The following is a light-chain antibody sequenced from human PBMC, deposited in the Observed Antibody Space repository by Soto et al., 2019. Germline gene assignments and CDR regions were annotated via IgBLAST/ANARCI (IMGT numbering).Light chain of an antibody. CDR1: QSVSSY. Sequence: EIVLTPSPATLSLSPGERATLSCRASQSVSSYLAWYQQKPGQAPRLLIYDASNRATGIPARFSGSGSGTDFTLTISSLEPEDFAVYYCQQRSNWPLFGPGTKVDIK. CDR2: DAS. CDR3: QQRSNWPL. V-gene: IGKV3-11*01. J-gene: IGKJ3*01.